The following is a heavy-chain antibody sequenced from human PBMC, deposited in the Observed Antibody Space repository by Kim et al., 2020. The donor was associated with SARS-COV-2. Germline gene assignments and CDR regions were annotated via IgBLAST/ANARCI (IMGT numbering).Heavy chain of an antibody. CDR2: ISGSGGST. V-gene: IGHV3-23*01. CDR3: ARGGPSWYSGSYYYFDY. Sequence: GGSLRLSCAASGFTFSSYAMSWVRQAPGKGLEWVSAISGSGGSTYYADSVKGRFTISRDNSKNTLYLQMNSLRAEDTAVYYCARGGPSWYSGSYYYFDYWGQGTLVTVSS. D-gene: IGHD1-26*01. J-gene: IGHJ4*02. CDR1: GFTFSSYA.